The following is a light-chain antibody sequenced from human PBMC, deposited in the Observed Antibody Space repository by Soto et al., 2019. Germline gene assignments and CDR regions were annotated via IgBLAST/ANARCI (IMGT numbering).Light chain of an antibody. CDR2: TTN. Sequence: QSVLTQPHSASGTPGQRVTISCSGSSSNIGTSSVHWFQQLPGTAPKLLISTTNQRSSGVPERFSGSKSGTSASLAISGLQSEDEADYYCAAWDDSLNGRVFGTGTKVTVL. V-gene: IGLV1-44*01. CDR3: AAWDDSLNGRV. CDR1: SSNIGTSS. J-gene: IGLJ1*01.